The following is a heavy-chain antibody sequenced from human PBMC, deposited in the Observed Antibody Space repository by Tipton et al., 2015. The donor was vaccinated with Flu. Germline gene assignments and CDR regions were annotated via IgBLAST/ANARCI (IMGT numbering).Heavy chain of an antibody. CDR1: GLTFSNYA. Sequence: GSLRLSCAASGLTFSNYAMSWVRQPPGKGLEWVAGLNGSGSSIYYADSVKGRFTISRDNSKNMLYVQMNSLRAEDTAVYYCVKAKNYDIVAAYYGMDVWGQGTTVTVSS. CDR2: LNGSGSSI. CDR3: VKAKNYDIVAAYYGMDV. V-gene: IGHV3-23*01. J-gene: IGHJ6*02. D-gene: IGHD3-9*01.